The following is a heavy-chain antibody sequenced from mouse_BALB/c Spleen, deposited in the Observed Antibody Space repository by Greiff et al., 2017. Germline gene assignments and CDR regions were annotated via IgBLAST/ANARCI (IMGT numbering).Heavy chain of an antibody. V-gene: IGHV1-14*01. CDR3: ASSPIFTTEKVWMDY. J-gene: IGHJ4*01. CDR2: INPYNDGT. Sequence: VQLQQSGPELVKPGASVKMSCKASGYTFTSYVMHWVKQKPGQGLEWIGYINPYNDGTKYNEKFKGKATLTSDKSSSTAYMKLSSLTSEDSAVYNCASSPIFTTEKVWMDYWGQGTSVTVSS. D-gene: IGHD2-12*01. CDR1: GYTFTSYV.